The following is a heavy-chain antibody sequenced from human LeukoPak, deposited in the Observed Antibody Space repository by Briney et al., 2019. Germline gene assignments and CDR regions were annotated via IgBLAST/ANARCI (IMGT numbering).Heavy chain of an antibody. CDR1: GFTFGDYA. J-gene: IGHJ4*02. CDR2: IRSKAYGGTT. D-gene: IGHD4-11*01. V-gene: IGHV3-49*03. Sequence: GGSLRLSCTASGFTFGDYAMSWFRQAPGKGLEWVGFIRSKAYGGTTEYAASVKGRFTISRDDSKSIAYLQMNSLKTEDTAVYYCTRDRGTVTRDYWGQGTLVTVSS. CDR3: TRDRGTVTRDY.